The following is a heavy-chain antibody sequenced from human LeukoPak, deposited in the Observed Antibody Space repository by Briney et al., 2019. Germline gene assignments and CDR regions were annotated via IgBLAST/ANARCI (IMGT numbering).Heavy chain of an antibody. D-gene: IGHD6-19*01. CDR1: GGSISSDY. CDR2: IYTSGST. Sequence: PSETLPLTCTVSGGSISSDYWSWIRQPAGKGLEWIGRIYTSGSTNYNPSLTSRVPMSVDTSKNQFSLKLSSGTAADTAVYYCARDPAVALYYDYWGQGTLVTVSS. J-gene: IGHJ4*02. V-gene: IGHV4-4*07. CDR3: ARDPAVALYYDY.